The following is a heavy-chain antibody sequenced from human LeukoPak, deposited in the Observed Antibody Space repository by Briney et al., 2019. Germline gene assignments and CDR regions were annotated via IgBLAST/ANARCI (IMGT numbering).Heavy chain of an antibody. CDR1: GFTFSSYA. Sequence: PGGSLRLSCAASGFTFSSYAMSWVRQAPGKGLEWVSAISGSGGSTYYADSVKGRFTISRDNSKNTLYLQMNSLRAEDTAVYYCAKGASTAISRDYYDSSGYYLFDYWGQGTLVTVSS. CDR2: ISGSGGST. D-gene: IGHD3-22*01. J-gene: IGHJ4*02. V-gene: IGHV3-23*01. CDR3: AKGASTAISRDYYDSSGYYLFDY.